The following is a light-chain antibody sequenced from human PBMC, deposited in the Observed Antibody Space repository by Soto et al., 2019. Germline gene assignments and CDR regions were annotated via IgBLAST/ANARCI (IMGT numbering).Light chain of an antibody. J-gene: IGKJ2*01. CDR3: QHYNSYPYT. Sequence: DIKMTQSPSTLSASVGDRVPITCRASQSISTWLAWFQQKPGKAPDLMIYDASSLESGVPSRFSGSGSGTECTLTISSLQPDDVATYYCQHYNSYPYTFGQGTKVDI. CDR1: QSISTW. V-gene: IGKV1-5*01. CDR2: DAS.